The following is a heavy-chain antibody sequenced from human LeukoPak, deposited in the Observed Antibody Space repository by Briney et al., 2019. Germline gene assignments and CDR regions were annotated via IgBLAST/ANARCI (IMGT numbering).Heavy chain of an antibody. V-gene: IGHV1-3*01. CDR1: GYTFTSYA. D-gene: IGHD2-15*01. Sequence: ASVKVSCKASGYTFTSYAMHWVRQAPGQRLEWVGWINAGNGNTKYSQKFQGRVTITRDTSASTAYMELSSLRSEDTAVYYCAGVVAATAAWFDPWGQGTLVTVSS. CDR2: INAGNGNT. J-gene: IGHJ5*02. CDR3: AGVVAATAAWFDP.